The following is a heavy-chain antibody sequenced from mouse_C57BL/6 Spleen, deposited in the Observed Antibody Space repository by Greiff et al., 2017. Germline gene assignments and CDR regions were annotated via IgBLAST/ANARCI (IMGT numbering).Heavy chain of an antibody. D-gene: IGHD1-1*02. V-gene: IGHV1-15*01. J-gene: IGHJ1*03. CDR3: TKEGGVGWYFDV. Sequence: QVQLQQSGAELVRPGASVTLSCKASGYTFTDYEMHWVKQTPVHGLEWIGAIDPETGGTAYNQKFKGKAILTADKSSRTAYMELRSLTSEDSAVYYCTKEGGVGWYFDVWGTGTTVTVSS. CDR2: IDPETGGT. CDR1: GYTFTDYE.